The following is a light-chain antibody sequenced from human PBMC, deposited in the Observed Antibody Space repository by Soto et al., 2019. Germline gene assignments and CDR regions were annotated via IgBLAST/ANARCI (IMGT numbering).Light chain of an antibody. J-gene: IGKJ1*01. CDR3: QQSYSTMWT. V-gene: IGKV1-39*01. CDR2: AAS. CDR1: QVISTS. Sequence: DIQLTQSPSFLSPSIGEGVPITCRASQVISTSLAWYQVKPGKAPKLLIYAASTLESGVPSRFSGSGSETDFTLTISSLQPEDFATYSCQQSYSTMWTFGQGTKVDIK.